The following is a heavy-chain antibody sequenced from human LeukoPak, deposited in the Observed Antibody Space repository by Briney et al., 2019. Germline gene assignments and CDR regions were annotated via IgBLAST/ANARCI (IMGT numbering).Heavy chain of an antibody. D-gene: IGHD4-23*01. Sequence: GGSLRLSCAASGFTFSSYAMHWVRQAPGKGLEYVSAISSNGGSTYYANSVKGRFTISRDNSKNTLYLQMGSLRAEDMAVYYCARATTTVVTPGAFDIWGQGTMVTVSS. CDR1: GFTFSSYA. J-gene: IGHJ3*02. V-gene: IGHV3-64*01. CDR2: ISSNGGST. CDR3: ARATTTVVTPGAFDI.